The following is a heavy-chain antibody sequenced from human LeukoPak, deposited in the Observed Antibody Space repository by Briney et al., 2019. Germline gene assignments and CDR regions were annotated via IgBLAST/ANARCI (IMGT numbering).Heavy chain of an antibody. CDR3: ARAAKTWIQLWLQARSRDSSGYYYIDYFDY. Sequence: GGSLRLSCAASGFTFSSYWMSWVRQAPGKGLEWVANIKQDGSEKYYVDSVKGRFTISRDNAKNSLYLQMNSLRAEDTAVYYCARAAKTWIQLWLQARSRDSSGYYYIDYFDYWGREPWSPSPQ. D-gene: IGHD3-22*01. CDR1: GFTFSSYW. CDR2: IKQDGSEK. J-gene: IGHJ4*02. V-gene: IGHV3-7*01.